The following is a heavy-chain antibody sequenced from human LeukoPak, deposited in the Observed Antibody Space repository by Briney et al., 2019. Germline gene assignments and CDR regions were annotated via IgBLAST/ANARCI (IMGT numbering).Heavy chain of an antibody. CDR1: GFTFSSYA. CDR3: ANTVSGSYSYPGGHY. V-gene: IGHV3-23*01. CDR2: ISGSGENT. J-gene: IGHJ4*02. D-gene: IGHD3-16*02. Sequence: PGLSLTLSCAASGFTFSSYAMSWVRQASGKGLEGVSAISGSGENTNYADSVKGRFTMSRDNSRNMLYLQMNSLRDEDTAKYYCANTVSGSYSYPGGHYWGQGPLVNVSS.